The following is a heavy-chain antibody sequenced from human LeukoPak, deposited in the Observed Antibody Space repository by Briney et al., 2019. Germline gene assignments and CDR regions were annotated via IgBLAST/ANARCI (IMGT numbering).Heavy chain of an antibody. V-gene: IGHV1-2*02. D-gene: IGHD1-7*01. Sequence: PGASVKVSCKASGYTFTGYYMHWVRQAPGQGLEWMGWINPNSGGTNYAQKFQGRVTMTTDTSTSTAYMELRSLRSDDTAVYYCASGTRGFGPPAEKDAFDIWGQGTMVTVSS. CDR3: ASGTRGFGPPAEKDAFDI. J-gene: IGHJ3*02. CDR2: INPNSGGT. CDR1: GYTFTGYY.